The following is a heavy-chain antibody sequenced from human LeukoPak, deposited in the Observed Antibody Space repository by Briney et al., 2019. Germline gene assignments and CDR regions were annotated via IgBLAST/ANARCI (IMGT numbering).Heavy chain of an antibody. V-gene: IGHV3-9*01. CDR3: AKSASPYYYGSGSYYKN. CDR2: ISWSSGSV. Sequence: GGSLILSCAASGFTFDDYAMHWVRQAPGKGLEWVSGISWSSGSVGYADSVKGRFTISRDNAKNSLYLQMNSLRAEDTALYYCAKSASPYYYGSGSYYKNWGQGTLVTVSS. J-gene: IGHJ4*02. CDR1: GFTFDDYA. D-gene: IGHD3-10*01.